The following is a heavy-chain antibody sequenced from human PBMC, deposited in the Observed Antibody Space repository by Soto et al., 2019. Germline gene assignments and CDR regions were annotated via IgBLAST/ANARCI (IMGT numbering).Heavy chain of an antibody. D-gene: IGHD3-10*01. J-gene: IGHJ4*02. CDR1: GFSLSTSGVG. V-gene: IGHV2-5*02. CDR2: IYWDDDK. CDR3: ARSITMVRGVKYYFDY. Sequence: QITLKESGPTLVKPTQTLTLTCTFSGFSLSTSGVGVAWIRQPPGKALEWLALIYWDDDKRYSPSLKSRLTITKDTSKNQVVLTMTNMDPVDTATYYCARSITMVRGVKYYFDYWGQGTLVTVSS.